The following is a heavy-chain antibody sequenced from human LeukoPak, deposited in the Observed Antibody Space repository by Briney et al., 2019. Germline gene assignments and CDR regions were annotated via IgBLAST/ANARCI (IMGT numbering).Heavy chain of an antibody. CDR3: ARRGAVATIDY. CDR2: IYYSGST. J-gene: IGHJ4*02. D-gene: IGHD5-12*01. CDR1: GGSISSSSYY. Sequence: SETLSLTCTVSGGSISSSSYYWGWIRQPPGKGLEWIGSIYYSGSTYYNPSLKSRVTISVDTSKNQFSLKLSSVTAADTAVYYCARRGAVATIDYWGQGTLVTVS. V-gene: IGHV4-39*01.